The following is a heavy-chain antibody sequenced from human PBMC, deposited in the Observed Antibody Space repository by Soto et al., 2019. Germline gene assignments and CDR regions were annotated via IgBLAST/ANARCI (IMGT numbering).Heavy chain of an antibody. CDR1: GFTFSGHS. Sequence: GGSLRLSCAASGFTFSGHSMNWVRQAPGKGLEWVSYISTRSSAMYYADSVKGRFTISRDNAKNLLYLQMNSLRVDDTAVYFCARDFRGYSGYEFDSWGQGALVTVSS. D-gene: IGHD5-12*01. CDR3: ARDFRGYSGYEFDS. J-gene: IGHJ4*02. CDR2: ISTRSSAM. V-gene: IGHV3-48*01.